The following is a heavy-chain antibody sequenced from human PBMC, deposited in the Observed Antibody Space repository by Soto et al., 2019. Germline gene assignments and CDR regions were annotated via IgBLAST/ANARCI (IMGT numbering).Heavy chain of an antibody. Sequence: QVQLVESGGGVVQPGKSLRLSCVASGFSFGSYAIHWVRQAPGKGLEGVAIISYDGSEKYYADSVKGRFTISRDNSKNTRYLQMNSLITEDTAMYYCARDSRTGIHWYFDLWGRGTLVTVSS. CDR3: ARDSRTGIHWYFDL. CDR2: ISYDGSEK. CDR1: GFSFGSYA. J-gene: IGHJ2*01. V-gene: IGHV3-30-3*01.